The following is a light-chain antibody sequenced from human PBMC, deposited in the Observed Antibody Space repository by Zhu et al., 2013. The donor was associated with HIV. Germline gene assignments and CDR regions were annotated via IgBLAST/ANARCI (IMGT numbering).Light chain of an antibody. Sequence: QSVLTQPPSVSGAPGQRVTISCTGSSSNIGAGYGVHWYQQLPGTAPKLLIYDNSNRPSGVPDRFSGSKSGTSASLTITGLQAEDESDYYCQSYDIRLSTVVFGGGTRLTVL. J-gene: IGLJ2*01. V-gene: IGLV1-40*01. CDR3: QSYDIRLSTVV. CDR2: DNS. CDR1: SSNIGAGYG.